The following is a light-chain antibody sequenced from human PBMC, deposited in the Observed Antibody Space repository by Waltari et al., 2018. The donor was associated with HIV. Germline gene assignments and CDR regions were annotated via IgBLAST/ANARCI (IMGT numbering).Light chain of an antibody. V-gene: IGLV2-14*03. CDR1: STDSRFNQH. J-gene: IGLJ3*02. CDR2: DIS. Sequence: QSALTQPASVSGFPGQSINISCTGISTDSRFNQHVSWYQQHPGKIPRLIIFDISNRPSGISDHFSGSRSGNSASLTISGLRAEDEGHYYCASFTGDNTVMFGGGTEVTVL. CDR3: ASFTGDNTVM.